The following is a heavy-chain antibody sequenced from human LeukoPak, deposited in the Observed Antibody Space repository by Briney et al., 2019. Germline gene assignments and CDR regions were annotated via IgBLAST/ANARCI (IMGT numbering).Heavy chain of an antibody. CDR2: IDTSSTTM. V-gene: IGHV3-48*04. J-gene: IGHJ5*01. CDR3: ARDNWVDC. CDR1: GLTFSKYS. Sequence: GGSLRLSCAASGLTFSKYSMTWVRQAPGKGLEWVSFIDTSSTTMYYTDSVKGRFTISRDNAKNSLYLQMNSLKVEDTAIYYCARDNWVDCWGQGTLVTVSS.